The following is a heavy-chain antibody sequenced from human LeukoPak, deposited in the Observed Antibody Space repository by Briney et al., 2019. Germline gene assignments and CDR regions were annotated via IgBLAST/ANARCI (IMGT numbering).Heavy chain of an antibody. V-gene: IGHV3-33*08. Sequence: GGSLRLSCVASGFTFSSYAMHWVRQAPGKGLEWVAFIWYDGSNKYYTDSVKGRFTISRDNSKNTLYLQMNSLRAEDTAVYYCAGDRATSYFDYWGQGALVTISS. CDR1: GFTFSSYA. CDR2: IWYDGSNK. J-gene: IGHJ4*02. CDR3: AGDRATSYFDY. D-gene: IGHD1-26*01.